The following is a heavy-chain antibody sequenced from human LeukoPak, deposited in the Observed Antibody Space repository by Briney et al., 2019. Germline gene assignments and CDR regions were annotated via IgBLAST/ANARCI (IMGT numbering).Heavy chain of an antibody. Sequence: SETLSLTCSVSGGSISSYYWSWIRQPPGKGLEWIGYIYYSGRTNYNPSLKSRVTISVDTSKNQFSLTLSSVTAADTAVYYCARQTGSGLFILPGGQGTLVTVSS. J-gene: IGHJ4*02. D-gene: IGHD3/OR15-3a*01. CDR1: GGSISSYY. CDR3: ARQTGSGLFILP. V-gene: IGHV4-59*01. CDR2: IYYSGRT.